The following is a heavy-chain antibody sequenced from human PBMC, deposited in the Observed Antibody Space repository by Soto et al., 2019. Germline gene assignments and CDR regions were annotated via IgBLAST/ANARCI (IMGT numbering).Heavy chain of an antibody. CDR2: IYYSGST. J-gene: IGHJ4*02. D-gene: IGHD6-13*01. Sequence: SETLSLTCTVSGGSISNYYWSWIRQPPGKGLEWIGYIYYSGSTNYNPSLKSRVIISVDTSKNQFSLRLSSVTAAGTAVYYCARGSGSSSWYGGLGFDYWGQGTLVTVSS. V-gene: IGHV4-59*01. CDR1: GGSISNYY. CDR3: ARGSGSSSWYGGLGFDY.